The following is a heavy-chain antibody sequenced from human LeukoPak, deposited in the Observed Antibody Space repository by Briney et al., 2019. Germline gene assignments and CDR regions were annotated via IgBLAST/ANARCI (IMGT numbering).Heavy chain of an antibody. D-gene: IGHD6-19*01. CDR1: GFAFSNYW. J-gene: IGHJ5*02. V-gene: IGHV3-7*01. CDR2: MKGDGSEK. CDR3: ARQVQYRSGYFPPDP. Sequence: PGGSLRLSCAASGFAFSNYWMSWVRQAPGKGLEWVANMKGDGSEKHYVDSMKGRFTISRDNAKNSLYLQMNSLTAEDTVVYYCARQVQYRSGYFPPDPWGQGTLVTVSS.